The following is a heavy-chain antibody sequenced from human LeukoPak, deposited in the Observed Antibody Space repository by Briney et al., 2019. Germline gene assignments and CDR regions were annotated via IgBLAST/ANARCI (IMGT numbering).Heavy chain of an antibody. V-gene: IGHV4-39*07. CDR1: GGSHSRSSYL. D-gene: IGHD6-19*01. Sequence: SDPLSLLCSVSGGSHSRSSYLWGWIRQPPGKGLEWIGSIYSSGGTYYNPALTSRVTISVDTSKNQFSLKLSSVTAADTAVYYCARGTQWLLWFDPWGQGTLVTVSS. CDR3: ARGTQWLLWFDP. CDR2: IYSSGGT. J-gene: IGHJ5*02.